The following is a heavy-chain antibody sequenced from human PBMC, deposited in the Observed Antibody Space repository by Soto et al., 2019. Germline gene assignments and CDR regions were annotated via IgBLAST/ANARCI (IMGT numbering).Heavy chain of an antibody. D-gene: IGHD3-22*01. CDR1: GFTVSSKY. J-gene: IGHJ4*02. V-gene: IGHV3-66*01. CDR3: ARAAGYYDSSGYFEENFDY. CDR2: IQSGGPT. Sequence: GGSLRLSCAASGFTVSSKYMSWVRQAPGKGLEWVSLIQSGGPTYYADSMKGRFTISRDTSKNTLYLQMNSLRAEDTAVYYCARAAGYYDSSGYFEENFDYWGQGTLVTVSS.